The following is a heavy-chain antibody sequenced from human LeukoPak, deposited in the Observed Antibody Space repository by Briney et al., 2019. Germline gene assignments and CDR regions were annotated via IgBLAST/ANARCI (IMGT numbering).Heavy chain of an antibody. V-gene: IGHV4-61*02. CDR1: GGSISSGSYY. CDR3: ARELLSTGSGSYSVSWFDP. Sequence: SQTLSLTCTVSGGSISSGSYYWSWIRQPAGKGLEWIGRIYTSGSTNYNPSLKSRVTISVDTSKNQFSLKLSSVTAADTAVYYCARELLSTGSGSYSVSWFDPWGQGTLVTVSS. D-gene: IGHD3-10*01. CDR2: IYTSGST. J-gene: IGHJ5*02.